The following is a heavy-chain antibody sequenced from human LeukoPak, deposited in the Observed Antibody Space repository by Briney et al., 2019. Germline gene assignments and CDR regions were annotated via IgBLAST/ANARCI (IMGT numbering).Heavy chain of an antibody. CDR2: IPNDGNNQ. J-gene: IGHJ5*02. V-gene: IGHV3-30*02. CDR3: AKDEEQQLEFNWFDP. Sequence: GGSLRLSCAASGFSFSSYGMHWVRQAPGKGLEWVAFIPNDGNNQYYADSVKGRFTISRDNSKNTLFLQMNSLRAEDTAVYYCAKDEEQQLEFNWFDPWGQGTLVTVSS. CDR1: GFSFSSYG. D-gene: IGHD6-13*01.